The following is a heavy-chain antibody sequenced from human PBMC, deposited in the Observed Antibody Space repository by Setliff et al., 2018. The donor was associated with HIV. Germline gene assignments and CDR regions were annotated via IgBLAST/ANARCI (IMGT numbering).Heavy chain of an antibody. J-gene: IGHJ4*02. CDR2: IIPIFGTA. V-gene: IGHV1-69*05. CDR3: ARDPDGGNSDG. D-gene: IGHD2-21*02. Sequence: GASVKVSCKASGGTFSSYAISWVRQAPGQGLEWMGGIIPIFGTANYAQNFRARVTMTRDTSSTTAYMELSTLRSDDTALYYCARDPDGGNSDGWGQGTLVTVSS. CDR1: GGTFSSYA.